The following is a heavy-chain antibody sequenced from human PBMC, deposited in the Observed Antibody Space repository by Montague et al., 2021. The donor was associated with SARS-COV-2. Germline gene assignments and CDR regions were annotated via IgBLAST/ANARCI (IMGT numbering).Heavy chain of an antibody. Sequence: SETLSLTCTVSGGSITNDDWSWIRQPPGKGLEWIVNIFKNGGTDYNPSLKSRVIISVDTPKSQFSLKVTSVTAADTAVYYCARCYERSLDVWGQGTTVTVSS. D-gene: IGHD2-2*01. CDR2: IFKNGGT. J-gene: IGHJ6*02. V-gene: IGHV4-59*08. CDR1: GGSITNDD. CDR3: ARCYERSLDV.